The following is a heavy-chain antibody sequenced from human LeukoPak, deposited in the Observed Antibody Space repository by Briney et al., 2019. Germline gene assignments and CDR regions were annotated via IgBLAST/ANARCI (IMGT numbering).Heavy chain of an antibody. J-gene: IGHJ4*02. D-gene: IGHD2-15*01. CDR1: GGTFSSYA. Sequence: GASVKVSCKASGGTFSSYAISWVRQAPGQGLEWMGGIIPIFGTVNYAQKFQGRVTITADKSTSTAYMELSSLRSEDTAVYYCAKELCRGGSWQAGQFDYWGQGTLVTVSS. CDR2: IIPIFGTV. V-gene: IGHV1-69*06. CDR3: AKELCRGGSWQAGQFDY.